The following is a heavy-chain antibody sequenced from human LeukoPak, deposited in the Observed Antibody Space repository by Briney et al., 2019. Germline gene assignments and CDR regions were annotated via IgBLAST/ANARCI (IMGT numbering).Heavy chain of an antibody. V-gene: IGHV1-3*01. CDR3: ARYDSSDPDAFDI. D-gene: IGHD3-22*01. Sequence: ASVKVSCKASGYTFTSYAMHWVRQAPGQRLEWMGWINAGNGNTKYSQKFQGRVTITRDTSASTAYMELRSLRSDDTAVYYCARYDSSDPDAFDIWGQGTMVTVSS. CDR1: GYTFTSYA. J-gene: IGHJ3*02. CDR2: INAGNGNT.